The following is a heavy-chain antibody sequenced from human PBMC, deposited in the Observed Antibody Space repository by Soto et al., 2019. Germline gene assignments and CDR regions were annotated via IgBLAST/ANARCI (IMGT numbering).Heavy chain of an antibody. CDR2: ISSNGGST. V-gene: IGHV3-64*01. CDR1: GFTFSSYA. CDR3: ARDAPKYCSGGSCHSFDY. D-gene: IGHD2-15*01. Sequence: EVQLVESGGGLVQPGGSLRLSCAASGFTFSSYAMHWVRQAPGKGLEYVSAISSNGGSTYYANSVKGRFTISRDNSKNTPYLQMGSLRAEDMAVYYCARDAPKYCSGGSCHSFDYWGQGTLVTVSS. J-gene: IGHJ4*02.